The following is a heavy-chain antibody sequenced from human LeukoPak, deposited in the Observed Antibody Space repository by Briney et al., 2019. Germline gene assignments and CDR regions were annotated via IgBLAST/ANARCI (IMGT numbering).Heavy chain of an antibody. CDR1: GLTFSSYS. D-gene: IGHD3-22*01. Sequence: GGSLRLSCAASGLTFSSYSMNWVRQAPGKGLEWVSYISSSSSTIYYADSVKGRFTISRDNAKNSLYLQMNSLRAEDTAVYYCARASSGRGAFDIWGQGTMVTVSS. CDR3: ARASSGRGAFDI. CDR2: ISSSSSTI. V-gene: IGHV3-48*01. J-gene: IGHJ3*02.